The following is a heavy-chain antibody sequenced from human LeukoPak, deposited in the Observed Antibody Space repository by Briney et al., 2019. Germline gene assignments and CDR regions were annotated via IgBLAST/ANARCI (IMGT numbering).Heavy chain of an antibody. J-gene: IGHJ4*02. D-gene: IGHD5-12*01. Sequence: GGSLRLSRAASGFTFSNYAMSWVRQAPGKGLEWVSDISGSGGSTYYADSVKGRFSISRDNSRNTLYLQMNSLRAEDTAVYYCAKTSTYRVGAFDYWGQETLVTVSS. CDR2: ISGSGGST. CDR1: GFTFSNYA. CDR3: AKTSTYRVGAFDY. V-gene: IGHV3-23*01.